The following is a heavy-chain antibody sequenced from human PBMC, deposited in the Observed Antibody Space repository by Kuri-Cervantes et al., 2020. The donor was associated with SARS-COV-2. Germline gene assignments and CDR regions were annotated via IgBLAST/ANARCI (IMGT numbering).Heavy chain of an antibody. Sequence: EGSLRLSCAASGFTFSSYSMNWVRQAPGKGLEWVSSISSSSSYIYYADSVKGRFTISRDNAKNSLYLQMNSLRAEDTAVYYCARGGLGGQLVDGMDVWGQGTTVTVSS. V-gene: IGHV3-21*01. CDR3: ARGGLGGQLVDGMDV. CDR2: ISSSSSYI. CDR1: GFTFSSYS. D-gene: IGHD6-6*01. J-gene: IGHJ6*02.